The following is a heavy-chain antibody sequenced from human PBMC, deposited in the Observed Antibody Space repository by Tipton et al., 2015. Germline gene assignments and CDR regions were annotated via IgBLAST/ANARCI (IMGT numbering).Heavy chain of an antibody. CDR2: IHHGGTT. Sequence: TLSLTCSVSGDSISSLNWWTWVRQPPGKGLEWIGEIHHGGTTNYNPSLRSRVTMSVDTSKNQFSLKLSSVTAADTAVYYCARLRETYGSDSDNWFDPWGQGTLVTVSS. CDR1: GDSISSLNW. J-gene: IGHJ5*02. CDR3: ARLRETYGSDSDNWFDP. D-gene: IGHD3-10*01. V-gene: IGHV4-4*02.